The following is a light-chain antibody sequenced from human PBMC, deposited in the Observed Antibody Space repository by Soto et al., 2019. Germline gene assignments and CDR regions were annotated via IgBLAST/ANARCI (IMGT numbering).Light chain of an antibody. CDR1: SGHSSYA. J-gene: IGLJ2*01. CDR3: QTWGTGPLV. V-gene: IGLV4-69*01. CDR2: LNSDGSH. Sequence: QLVLTQSPSASASLGASVKLTCTLSSGHSSYAIAWHQQQPEKGPRYLMKLNSDGSHSKGDGIPDRFSGSSSGAERYLTSSRLQSEDEADYYCQTWGTGPLVFGGGTKLTVL.